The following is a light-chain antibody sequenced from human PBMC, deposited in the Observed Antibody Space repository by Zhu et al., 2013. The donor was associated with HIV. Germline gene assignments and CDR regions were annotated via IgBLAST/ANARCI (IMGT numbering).Light chain of an antibody. Sequence: EIVMTQSPATLSVSPGERATLSCRASQSVSSNLAWYQQKPGQAPRLLIYDASIRATGIADRFSGSGYETDFTLTITRLEPEDFAVYYCQQYGGSPRTFGQGTNLAIK. V-gene: IGKV3-20*01. J-gene: IGKJ2*02. CDR2: DAS. CDR1: QSVSSN. CDR3: QQYGGSPRT.